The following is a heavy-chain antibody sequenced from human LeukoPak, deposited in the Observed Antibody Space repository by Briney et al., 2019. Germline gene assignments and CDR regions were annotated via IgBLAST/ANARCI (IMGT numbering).Heavy chain of an antibody. V-gene: IGHV3-30*02. Sequence: PGGSLRLSCAASGFTFSSYGMHWVRQAPGKGLEWVAHIRSDENYKHYADSVRGRFTISRDNSKNTVYVQMNSLRPEDTAVYYCAKDAHWSADHWGQGTLVTVSS. J-gene: IGHJ5*02. CDR2: IRSDENYK. D-gene: IGHD3-3*01. CDR1: GFTFSSYG. CDR3: AKDAHWSADH.